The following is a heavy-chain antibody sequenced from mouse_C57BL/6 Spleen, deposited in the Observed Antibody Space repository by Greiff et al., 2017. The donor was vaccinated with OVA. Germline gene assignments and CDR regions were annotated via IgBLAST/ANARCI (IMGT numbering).Heavy chain of an antibody. D-gene: IGHD1-1*01. CDR1: GFTFSSYA. J-gene: IGHJ2*01. CDR2: ISDGGSYT. V-gene: IGHV5-4*01. Sequence: EVMLVESGGGLVKPGGSLKLSCAASGFTFSSYAMSWVRQTPEKRLEWVATISDGGSYTYYPDNVKGRYTISRENAKNNLYLQMSHLKSEDTAMYYCAREGGGSSLDYWGQGTTLTVSS. CDR3: AREGGGSSLDY.